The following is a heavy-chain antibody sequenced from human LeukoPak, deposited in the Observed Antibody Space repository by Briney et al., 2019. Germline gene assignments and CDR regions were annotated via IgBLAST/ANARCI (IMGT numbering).Heavy chain of an antibody. CDR2: IKQDGSEI. V-gene: IGHV3-7*01. Sequence: GGSLRLSCASSVFTFSNYWMDWVRQAPGKGLEWVANIKQDGSEIYYVDYVKGRFTISRDNAKNSLYLQVNSLRAEDTAVYYCSRSLDYWGQGNLVTVSS. J-gene: IGHJ4*02. CDR3: SRSLDY. CDR1: VFTFSNYW.